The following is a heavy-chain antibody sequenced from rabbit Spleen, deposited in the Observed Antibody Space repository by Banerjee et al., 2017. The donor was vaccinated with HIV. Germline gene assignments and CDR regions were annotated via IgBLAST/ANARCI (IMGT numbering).Heavy chain of an antibody. D-gene: IGHD8-1*01. CDR3: ARDTGTSFSSYGMDL. CDR1: GFSFSDGDV. V-gene: IGHV1S45*01. Sequence: QEQLEESGGGLVKPEGSLTLTCKASGFSFSDGDVMCWVRQAPGKGLEWIACIYTGLNTNTYYANWAKGRFTISKTSLTTVTLQMTSLTAADTATYFCARDTGTSFSSYGMDLWGPGTLVTVS. J-gene: IGHJ6*01. CDR2: IYTGLNTNT.